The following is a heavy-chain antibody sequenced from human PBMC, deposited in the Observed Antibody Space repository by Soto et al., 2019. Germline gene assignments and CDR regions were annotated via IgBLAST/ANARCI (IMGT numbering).Heavy chain of an antibody. CDR1: GFTFGDYA. V-gene: IGHV3-49*03. CDR3: TRRQYLDY. Sequence: GGSLRLSCTASGFTFGDYAMSWFRQAPGKGLEWLGFIRRKTYGVTTEYAASVKGRFTISRDDSKSIAYLQMDSLETEDTAVYYCTRRQYLDYWGQGILVTVSS. J-gene: IGHJ4*02. CDR2: IRRKTYGVTT.